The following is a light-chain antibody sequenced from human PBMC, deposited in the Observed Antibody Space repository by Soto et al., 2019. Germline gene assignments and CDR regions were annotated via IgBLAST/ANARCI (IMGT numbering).Light chain of an antibody. V-gene: IGKV3-11*01. CDR3: QQTYHTPWT. CDR1: QSVSSY. CDR2: DAS. J-gene: IGKJ1*01. Sequence: EIVLTQSPATLSLSPGQRATLSCRASQSVSSYLAWYQQKPGQAPRLLIYDASNRATGIPARFSGSGSGTDFTLTITGLQPEDFATYSCQQTYHTPWTFGQGTKVDIK.